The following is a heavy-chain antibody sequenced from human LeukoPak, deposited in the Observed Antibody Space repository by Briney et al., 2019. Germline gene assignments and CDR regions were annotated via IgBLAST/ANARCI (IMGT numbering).Heavy chain of an antibody. CDR1: GGSISSYY. V-gene: IGHV4-4*07. D-gene: IGHD3-9*01. Sequence: SETLSLTCTVSGGSISSYYWSWIRQPAGKGLEWIGRIYTSGSTNYNPSLKSRVTMSVDTSKNQFSLKLSSVTAADTAVYYCARDTRIYYDILTGYSTFDYWGQGTLVTVSS. CDR3: ARDTRIYYDILTGYSTFDY. CDR2: IYTSGST. J-gene: IGHJ4*02.